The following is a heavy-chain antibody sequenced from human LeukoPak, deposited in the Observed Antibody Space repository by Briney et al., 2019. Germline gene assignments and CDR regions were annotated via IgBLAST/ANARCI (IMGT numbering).Heavy chain of an antibody. D-gene: IGHD3-22*01. CDR1: GYSFTSYW. CDR3: ARPRGRPNYCDSSGLDAFDI. V-gene: IGHV5-51*01. CDR2: IYPGDSDT. J-gene: IGHJ3*02. Sequence: GESLKISCKGSGYSFTSYWIGWVRQMPGKGLEWMGIIYPGDSDTRYSPSFQGQVTISADKSISTAYLQWSSLKASDTAMYYCARPRGRPNYCDSSGLDAFDIWGQGTMVTVSS.